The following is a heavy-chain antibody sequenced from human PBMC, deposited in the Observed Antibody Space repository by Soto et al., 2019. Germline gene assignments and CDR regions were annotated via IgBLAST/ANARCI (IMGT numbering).Heavy chain of an antibody. CDR1: GFPVISYG. V-gene: IGHV3-30*18. J-gene: IGHJ4*02. CDR3: AKRHAGAGVNDY. D-gene: IGHD1-26*01. CDR2: ISYDGSNK. Sequence: GSLRLSCAASGFPVISYGMHWVRQAPGKGLEWVAVISYDGSNKYYADSVKGRFTISRDNSKNTLYLQMNSLRAEDTAVYYCAKRHAGAGVNDYWGQGTLVTVSA.